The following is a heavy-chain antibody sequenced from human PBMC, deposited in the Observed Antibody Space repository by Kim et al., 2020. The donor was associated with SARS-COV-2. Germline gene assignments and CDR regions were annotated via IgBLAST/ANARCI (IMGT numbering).Heavy chain of an antibody. J-gene: IGHJ4*02. V-gene: IGHV4-39*01. CDR2: VYHSGST. CDR1: GGSISSSFNY. CDR3: ARLPHDSSGYVDS. D-gene: IGHD3-22*01. Sequence: SETLSLTCTVSGGSISSSFNYWGWIRQPPGKGLEWIGSVYHSGSTYDSPSLKSRVTVSVDTYKNEFYLKVTSVTAADTAVYFCARLPHDSSGYVDSWGPGILVTVSS.